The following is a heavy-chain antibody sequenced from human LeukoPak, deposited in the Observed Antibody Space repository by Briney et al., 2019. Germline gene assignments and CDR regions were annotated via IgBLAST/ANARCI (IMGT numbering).Heavy chain of an antibody. D-gene: IGHD5-24*01. Sequence: GGSLRLSCAASGFTFSSYAMSWVRQAPGKGLEWVSAISGSGGSTYYADSVKGRFTISRDNSKNTLYLQMNSLRAEDTALYFCTRGRQMGDYWGQGTLVTVSS. CDR3: TRGRQMGDY. J-gene: IGHJ4*02. V-gene: IGHV3-23*01. CDR2: ISGSGGST. CDR1: GFTFSSYA.